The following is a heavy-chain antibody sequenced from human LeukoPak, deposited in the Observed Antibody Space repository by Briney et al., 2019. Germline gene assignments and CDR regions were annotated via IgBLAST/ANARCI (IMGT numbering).Heavy chain of an antibody. D-gene: IGHD3-22*01. J-gene: IGHJ4*02. Sequence: PGGSLRLSCAASGFTFSSYDMHWVRRATGKGLEWVSAIGTAGDPYYPGSVKGRFTISRENAKNSLYLQMNSLRAGDTAVYYCARSPSWYYYDSSGYYSYDYWGQGTLVTVSS. CDR1: GFTFSSYD. V-gene: IGHV3-13*05. CDR3: ARSPSWYYYDSSGYYSYDY. CDR2: IGTAGDP.